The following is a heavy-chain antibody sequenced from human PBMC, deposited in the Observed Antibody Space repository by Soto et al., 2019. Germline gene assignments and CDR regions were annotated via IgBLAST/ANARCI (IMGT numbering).Heavy chain of an antibody. CDR3: ARWYSGRDAFDL. D-gene: IGHD1-26*01. V-gene: IGHV1-18*01. CDR1: GYTFTSYA. J-gene: IGHJ3*01. Sequence: QVQLVQSGAEVKKPGASVKVSCKASGYTFTSYAISWVRQAPGQGLEWMGWISVYNGNTNYAEKLQGSVPMTTATSTSKAYMELRSLRSDDTAVYYCARWYSGRDAFDLWGQGTMVPVSS. CDR2: ISVYNGNT.